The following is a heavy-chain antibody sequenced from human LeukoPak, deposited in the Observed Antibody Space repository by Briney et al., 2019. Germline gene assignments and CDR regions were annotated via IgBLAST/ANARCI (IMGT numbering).Heavy chain of an antibody. D-gene: IGHD5-12*01. CDR1: GFTFSNYW. Sequence: GGSLRLSCAASGFTFSNYWMNWIRQAPGKGLEWVANIKGDGSEKYYVDSVKGRFTISRDNAKNSLYLQMNSLRAEDTAVYYCARGPSGYDPYYFDYWGQGTLVTVSS. CDR2: IKGDGSEK. CDR3: ARGPSGYDPYYFDY. J-gene: IGHJ4*02. V-gene: IGHV3-7*03.